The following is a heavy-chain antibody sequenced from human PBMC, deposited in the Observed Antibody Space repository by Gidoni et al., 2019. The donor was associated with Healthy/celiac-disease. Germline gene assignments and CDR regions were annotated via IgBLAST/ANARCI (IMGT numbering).Heavy chain of an antibody. D-gene: IGHD5-12*01. V-gene: IGHV5-10-1*03. Sequence: EVQLVQSGAEVKKTGEALRISGKGSGYSFTSYWISWVRQMPWKGLEWMGRIDPSDSYTNYSPSFQGHVTISADKSISTAYLQWSSLKASDTAMYYCAITVDIVATDWFDPWGQGTLVTVSS. CDR1: GYSFTSYW. CDR3: AITVDIVATDWFDP. CDR2: IDPSDSYT. J-gene: IGHJ5*02.